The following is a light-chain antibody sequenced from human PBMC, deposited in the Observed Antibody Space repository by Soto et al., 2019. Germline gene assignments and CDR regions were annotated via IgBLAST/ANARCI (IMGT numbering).Light chain of an antibody. CDR2: GAS. J-gene: IGKJ1*01. CDR3: QQYGGSPRT. Sequence: EIVLTQSPGTLSLSPGERATLSCRASQSVNSIYLAWYQQKPGQAPRLLIYGASSRATGIPDRFSGSGSGKDFTLTISRLGPEDFELYYCQQYGGSPRTFGQGTKVDIK. V-gene: IGKV3-20*01. CDR1: QSVNSIY.